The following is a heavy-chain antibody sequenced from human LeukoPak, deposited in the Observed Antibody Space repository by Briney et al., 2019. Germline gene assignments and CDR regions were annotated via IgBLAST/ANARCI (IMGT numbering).Heavy chain of an antibody. CDR3: ARGGYATRQGFDY. CDR1: GGSISSSSYY. Sequence: PSETLSLTCTVSGGSISSSSYYWGWIRQPPGKGLEWIGEINHGGSTNYNPSLKSRVTISVDTSKNQFSLKLSSVTAADTAVYYCARGGYATRQGFDYWGQGTLVTVSS. V-gene: IGHV4-39*07. CDR2: INHGGST. J-gene: IGHJ4*02. D-gene: IGHD5-12*01.